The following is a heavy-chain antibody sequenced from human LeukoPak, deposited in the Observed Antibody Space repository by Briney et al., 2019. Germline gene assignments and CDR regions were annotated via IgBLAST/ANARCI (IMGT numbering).Heavy chain of an antibody. CDR3: AKPWSGYYDFDY. J-gene: IGHJ4*02. D-gene: IGHD3-3*01. CDR2: ISDSGDGT. Sequence: PGGSLRLSCAASGFTFRTYAMSWVRQAPGKGLEWVSGISDSGDGTYYAESVKGRFTISRDNSKNTLYLQMNSLRAEDTAVYYCAKPWSGYYDFDYWGQGTLVTVSS. CDR1: GFTFRTYA. V-gene: IGHV3-23*01.